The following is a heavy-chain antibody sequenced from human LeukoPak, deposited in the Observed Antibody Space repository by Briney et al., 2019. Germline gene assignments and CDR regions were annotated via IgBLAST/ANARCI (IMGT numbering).Heavy chain of an antibody. Sequence: GGSLRLSCAASGFTFSSYGMHWVRQAQGKGLEGWAAILNDGSQGKYADSVKGRFTISRDNSKNTLFLQMNSLRAEDTAVYYCARDDALGDNALDIWGQGTMVTVSS. CDR2: ILNDGSQG. CDR3: ARDDALGDNALDI. J-gene: IGHJ3*02. D-gene: IGHD3-16*01. V-gene: IGHV3-33*01. CDR1: GFTFSSYG.